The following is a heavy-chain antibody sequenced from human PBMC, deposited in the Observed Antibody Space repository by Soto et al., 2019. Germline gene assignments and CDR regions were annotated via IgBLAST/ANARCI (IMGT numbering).Heavy chain of an antibody. CDR2: INPNSGGT. D-gene: IGHD3-3*01. CDR1: GYTFTGYY. V-gene: IGHV1-2*04. J-gene: IGHJ6*02. CDR3: ARDLKRITIFGVVIPDYYGMDV. Sequence: ASVKVSCKASGYTFTGYYMHWVRQAPGQGLEWMGWINPNSGGTNYAQKFQGWVTMTRDTSISTAYMELSRLRSDDTAVYYCARDLKRITIFGVVIPDYYGMDVWGQGTTVTVSS.